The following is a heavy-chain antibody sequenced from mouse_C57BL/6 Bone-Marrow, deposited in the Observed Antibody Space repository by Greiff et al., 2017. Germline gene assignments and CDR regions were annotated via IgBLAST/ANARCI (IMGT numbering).Heavy chain of an antibody. CDR3: ASFITTVVNYFDY. J-gene: IGHJ2*01. CDR2: IRLKSDNYAT. D-gene: IGHD1-1*01. CDR1: GFTFSNYW. V-gene: IGHV6-3*01. Sequence: EVKLMESGGGLVQPGGSMKLSCVASGFTFSNYWMNWVRQSPEQGLEWVAQIRLKSDNYATHYAESVKGRFTISRDDSKSSVYLQMNNLRAEDTGIYYCASFITTVVNYFDYWGQGTTLTVSS.